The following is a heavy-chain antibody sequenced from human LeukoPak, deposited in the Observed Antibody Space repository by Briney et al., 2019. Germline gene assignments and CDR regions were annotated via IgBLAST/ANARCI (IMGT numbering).Heavy chain of an antibody. D-gene: IGHD2-2*01. V-gene: IGHV3-11*04. J-gene: IGHJ3*02. CDR3: AREDRVPAADDAFDI. Sequence: PGGSLRLSCAASGFTFSDYYMSWIRQAPGKGLEWVSYISSSGSTIYYADSVKGRFTISRDNAKNSLYLQMNSLRAEDTAVYYCAREDRVPAADDAFDIWGQGTMVTVSS. CDR2: ISSSGSTI. CDR1: GFTFSDYY.